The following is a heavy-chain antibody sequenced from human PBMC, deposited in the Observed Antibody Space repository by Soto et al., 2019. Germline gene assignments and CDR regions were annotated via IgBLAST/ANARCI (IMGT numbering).Heavy chain of an antibody. J-gene: IGHJ4*02. CDR3: EVTTGF. CDR1: GYTLTEYD. D-gene: IGHD4-17*01. V-gene: IGHV1-8*01. CDR2: VSPENRNA. Sequence: ASVKVSCKTSGYTLTEYDHNWVRQAPGQGLEYMGWVSPENRNAGYAPQFRGRVSMTTDTSISTAYLELTNLTYEDTAVYYCEVTTGFWGQGTMVTVSS.